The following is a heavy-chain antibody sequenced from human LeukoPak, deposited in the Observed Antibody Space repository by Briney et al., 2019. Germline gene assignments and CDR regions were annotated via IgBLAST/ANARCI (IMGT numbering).Heavy chain of an antibody. CDR3: TRDLVGATSDF. CDR2: INMDGTTI. D-gene: IGHD1-26*01. CDR1: GFTFSTYW. Sequence: TGGSLRLSCAASGFTFSTYWMHWVRQSPGKGLVWVSRINMDGTTISYAGSVEGRFTISRDNSKNTLYLQMNSLRAEDTAVYYCTRDLVGATSDFWGQGTLVTVSS. J-gene: IGHJ4*02. V-gene: IGHV3-74*01.